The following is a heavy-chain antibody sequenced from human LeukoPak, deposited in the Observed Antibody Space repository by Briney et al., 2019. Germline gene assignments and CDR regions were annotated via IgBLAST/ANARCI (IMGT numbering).Heavy chain of an antibody. CDR3: ARGAYCGGDCYPPYYFDC. J-gene: IGHJ4*01. CDR1: GFTFSSYD. CDR2: IGTAGDT. Sequence: SGGSLRLSCAASGFTFSSYDMHWVRQATGKGLKWVSAIGTAGDTYYPGSVKGRFTISRENAKNSLYLQMNSLRAGDTVVYYCARGAYCGGDCYPPYYFDCWGQGTLVTVSS. V-gene: IGHV3-13*01. D-gene: IGHD2-21*02.